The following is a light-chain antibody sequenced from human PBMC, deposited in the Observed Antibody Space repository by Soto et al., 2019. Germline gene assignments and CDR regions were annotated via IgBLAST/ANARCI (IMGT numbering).Light chain of an antibody. CDR1: QSVSSN. CDR2: GAS. Sequence: EIVMTQSPATLSVSPGERATLSCRASQSVSSNFAWYQQKPGQAPRLLIYGASTRATGIPARFSGSGSETEFTLTISSLQSEDFAVYYCQQYNNWPYTFGQGTKLEIK. CDR3: QQYNNWPYT. V-gene: IGKV3-15*01. J-gene: IGKJ2*01.